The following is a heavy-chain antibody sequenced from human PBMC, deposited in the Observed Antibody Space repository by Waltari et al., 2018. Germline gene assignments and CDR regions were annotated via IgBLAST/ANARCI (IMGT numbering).Heavy chain of an antibody. Sequence: EVQLVESGGGLVKPGGSLRLSCAASGFPFSSYSRNWVRQAPGKGLEWVSSISSSSSYIYYADSVKGRFTISRDNAKNSLYLQMNSLRAEDTAVYYCAVSGWIDYWGQGTLVTVSS. CDR1: GFPFSSYS. CDR3: AVSGWIDY. D-gene: IGHD3-3*01. V-gene: IGHV3-21*01. J-gene: IGHJ4*02. CDR2: ISSSSSYI.